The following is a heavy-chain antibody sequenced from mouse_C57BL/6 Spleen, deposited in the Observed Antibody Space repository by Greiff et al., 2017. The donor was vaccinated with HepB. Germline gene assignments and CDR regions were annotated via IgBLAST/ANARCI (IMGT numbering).Heavy chain of an antibody. CDR2: IFPGSGST. CDR1: GYTFTDYY. V-gene: IGHV1-75*01. J-gene: IGHJ2*01. CDR3: ARSRDYDYFFDY. Sequence: VQLQQSGAELVRPGTSVKISCKASGYTFTDYYINWVKQRPGQGLEWIGWIFPGSGSTYYNEKFKGKATLTVDKSSSTAYMLLSSLTSEDSAVYFCARSRDYDYFFDYWGQGTTLTVSS. D-gene: IGHD2-4*01.